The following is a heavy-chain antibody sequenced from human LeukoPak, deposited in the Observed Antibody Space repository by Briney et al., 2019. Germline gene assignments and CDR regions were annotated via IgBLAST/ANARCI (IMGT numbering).Heavy chain of an antibody. J-gene: IGHJ6*02. V-gene: IGHV1-18*01. Sequence: ASEKISCKASRYTFTSYGISWGRQAPGQGLERIGWISAYNGNTNYAQNLQGRVTMTTDTSTSTAYMELRSLRADDTAVYYCASGTPRYCSSTSCYVGNYYYYGMDVWGQGTTVTVSS. CDR2: ISAYNGNT. CDR3: ASGTPRYCSSTSCYVGNYYYYGMDV. CDR1: RYTFTSYG. D-gene: IGHD2-2*01.